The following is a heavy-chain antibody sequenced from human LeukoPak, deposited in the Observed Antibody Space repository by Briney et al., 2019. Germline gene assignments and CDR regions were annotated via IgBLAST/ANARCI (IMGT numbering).Heavy chain of an antibody. CDR3: ARGRGSSSTWYSTYYYYFYMDV. Sequence: SETLSLTCTVSDDSITIYYWTWIRQPPGKGLEWIGYVDNTGSTNFNPSLNGRASISRDTTKNLFSLRLRSVTAAATAVYCCARGRGSSSTWYSTYYYYFYMDVWGKGTTVTVSS. CDR1: DDSITIYY. D-gene: IGHD1-1*01. J-gene: IGHJ6*03. CDR2: VDNTGST. V-gene: IGHV4-59*01.